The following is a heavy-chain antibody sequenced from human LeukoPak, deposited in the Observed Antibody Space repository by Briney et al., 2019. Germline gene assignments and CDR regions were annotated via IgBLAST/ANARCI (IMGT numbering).Heavy chain of an antibody. CDR3: ARAPRGGASDY. CDR2: ISAHNGNS. D-gene: IGHD1-26*01. V-gene: IGHV1-18*01. Sequence: ASVKVSCKASGGTFSSYAISWVRQAPGLGLEWMGWISAHNGNSNYAQKFQGRVTMTTDTSTSTAYMEVRSLRSDDTAVYYCARAPRGGASDYWGQGTLVTVSS. CDR1: GGTFSSYA. J-gene: IGHJ4*02.